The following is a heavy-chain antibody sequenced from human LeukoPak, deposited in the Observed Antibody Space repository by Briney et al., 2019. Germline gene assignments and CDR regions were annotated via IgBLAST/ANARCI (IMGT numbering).Heavy chain of an antibody. CDR3: ARHHPTLYSGSPALAFDI. J-gene: IGHJ3*02. V-gene: IGHV4-38-2*02. Sequence: SETLSLTCTVSGYSISSGYYWGWIRQPPGKGLEWIGSIYHSGSTYYNPSLKSRVTISVDTSKNQFSLKLSSVTAADTAVYYCARHHPTLYSGSPALAFDIWGQGTMVTVSS. CDR2: IYHSGST. D-gene: IGHD6-6*01. CDR1: GYSISSGYY.